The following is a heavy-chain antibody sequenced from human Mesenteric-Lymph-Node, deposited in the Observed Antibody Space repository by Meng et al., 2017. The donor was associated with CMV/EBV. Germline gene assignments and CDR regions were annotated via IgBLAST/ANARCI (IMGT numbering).Heavy chain of an antibody. CDR1: GFTFSTYW. D-gene: IGHD6-13*01. Sequence: GESLKISCAASGFTFSTYWMSWVRQAPGKGLEWVANIKQTGSETFYVDSVKGRFTISRDNGKSSLYLQIDSLRAEDTAVYYCAKALRWIAAEMDYWGQGTLVTVSS. CDR2: IKQTGSET. J-gene: IGHJ4*02. CDR3: AKALRWIAAEMDY. V-gene: IGHV3-7*01.